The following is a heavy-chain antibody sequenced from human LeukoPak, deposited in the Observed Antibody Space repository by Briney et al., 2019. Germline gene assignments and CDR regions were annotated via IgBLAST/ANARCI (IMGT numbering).Heavy chain of an antibody. J-gene: IGHJ4*02. D-gene: IGHD2-15*01. CDR2: IRYDGSNK. CDR3: ARALPRYCSGGSCYSEDDY. CDR1: GFTFSSYG. Sequence: GGSLRLSCAASGFTFSSYGMHWVRQAPGKGLEWVAFIRYDGSNKYYADSVKGRFTISRDNAKNSLYLQMNSLRAEDTAVYYCARALPRYCSGGSCYSEDDYWGQGTLVTVSS. V-gene: IGHV3-30*02.